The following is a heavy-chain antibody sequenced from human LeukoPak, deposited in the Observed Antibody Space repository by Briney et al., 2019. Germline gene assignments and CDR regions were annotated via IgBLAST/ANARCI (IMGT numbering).Heavy chain of an antibody. V-gene: IGHV3-30-3*01. CDR2: ISYDGSNK. CDR1: GFTFSSYA. D-gene: IGHD1-26*01. J-gene: IGHJ4*02. Sequence: GGSLRLSCAASGFTFSSYAMDWVRQAPGKGLEWVAVISYDGSNKYYADSVKGRFTISRDNSKNTLYLQMNSLRAEDTAVYYCARGYRVGATSLDYWGQGTLVTVSS. CDR3: ARGYRVGATSLDY.